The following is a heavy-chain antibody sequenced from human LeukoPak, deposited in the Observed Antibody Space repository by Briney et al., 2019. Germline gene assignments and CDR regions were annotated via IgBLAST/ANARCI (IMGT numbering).Heavy chain of an antibody. CDR3: ARDRRSAFDI. J-gene: IGHJ3*02. Sequence: GSSVKVSCKASGGTFSSYAISWVRQAPGQGLEWMGGIIPIFGTANYAQKFQGRVTITTDESTSTAYMELSNLRSEDTAVYYCARDRRSAFDIWGQGTMVTVSS. CDR2: IIPIFGTA. V-gene: IGHV1-69*05. CDR1: GGTFSSYA.